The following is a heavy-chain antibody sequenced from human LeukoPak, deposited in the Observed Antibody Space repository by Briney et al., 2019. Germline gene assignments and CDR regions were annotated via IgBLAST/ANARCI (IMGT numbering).Heavy chain of an antibody. CDR3: ARVGTIFGNHFDY. CDR1: GYSISSNYY. V-gene: IGHV4-38-2*02. Sequence: SSETLSLTCTVSGYSISSNYYWGWIRQPPGKGLEWIGSIYHSGSTYYNPSLKSRVTISADTSKNQFSLKLRSVTAADTAVYYCARVGTIFGNHFDYWGQGTLVTVSS. D-gene: IGHD3-3*01. J-gene: IGHJ4*02. CDR2: IYHSGST.